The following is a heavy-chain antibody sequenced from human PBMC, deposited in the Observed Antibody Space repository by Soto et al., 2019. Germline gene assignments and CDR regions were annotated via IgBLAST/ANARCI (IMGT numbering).Heavy chain of an antibody. V-gene: IGHV3-30*13. Sequence: QVQLVESGGGVVQPGRSLRLSCAASGFIFSTYSIHWVRQAPGRGLEWVAVTTFDGINKYNADSVKGRFTISRDASKKRVYLQMNSLATEDTAVYFCAGETDGMDVWGQGTTVSVSS. J-gene: IGHJ6*02. CDR2: TTFDGINK. CDR1: GFIFSTYS. CDR3: AGETDGMDV.